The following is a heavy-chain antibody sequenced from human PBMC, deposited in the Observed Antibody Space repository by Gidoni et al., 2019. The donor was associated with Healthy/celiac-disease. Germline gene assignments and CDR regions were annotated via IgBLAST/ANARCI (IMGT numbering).Heavy chain of an antibody. CDR2: ISWNSGSI. J-gene: IGHJ4*02. V-gene: IGHV3-9*01. CDR3: AKDIDGGFSSPYFDY. D-gene: IGHD6-6*01. CDR1: GFTFADYA. Sequence: EVQLVESGGGLVQPGRSLRLSCSASGFTFADYAMHWVRQAPGKGLEWVSGISWNSGSIGYADSVKGRFTISRDNAKNSLYLQMNSLRAEDTALYYCAKDIDGGFSSPYFDYWGQGTLVTVSS.